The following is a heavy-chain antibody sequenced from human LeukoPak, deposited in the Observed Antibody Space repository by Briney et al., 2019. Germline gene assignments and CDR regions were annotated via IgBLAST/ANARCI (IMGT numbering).Heavy chain of an antibody. CDR1: GYTFTGYY. CDR2: INPNSGGT. Sequence: ASVKVSCKASGYTFTGYYMHWVRQAPGQGLEWMGRINPNSGGTNYAQKFQGRVTMTTDTSTSTAYMELRSLRSDDTAVYYCARDANDFWSGQTNWFDPWGQGTLVTVSS. V-gene: IGHV1-2*06. J-gene: IGHJ5*02. D-gene: IGHD3-3*01. CDR3: ARDANDFWSGQTNWFDP.